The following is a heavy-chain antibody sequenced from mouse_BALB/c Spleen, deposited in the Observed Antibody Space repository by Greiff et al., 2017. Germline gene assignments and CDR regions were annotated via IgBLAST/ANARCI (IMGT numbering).Heavy chain of an antibody. D-gene: IGHD1-2*01. J-gene: IGHJ2*01. V-gene: IGHV5-6*01. CDR2: ISSGGSYT. CDR1: GFTFSSYG. Sequence: EVKLVESGGDLVKPGGSLKLSCAASGFTFSSYGMSWVRQTPDKRLEWVATISSGGSYTYYPDSVKGRFTISRDNAKNTLYLQMSSLKSEDTAMYYCARWGATAFDYWGQGTTLTVSS. CDR3: ARWGATAFDY.